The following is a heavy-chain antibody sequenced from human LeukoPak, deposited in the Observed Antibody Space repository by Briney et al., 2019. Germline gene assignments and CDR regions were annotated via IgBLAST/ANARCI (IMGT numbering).Heavy chain of an antibody. CDR1: GFTFSSYA. CDR3: AKDCSSPSCPTSDY. CDR2: IRGSGVST. Sequence: GGSLRLSCAASGFTFSSYAMSWVRQAPGKGLEWVSAIRGSGVSTYYADSVKGRFTISRDNSKNTLYLQMNSLRAEDTAVYYCAKDCSSPSCPTSDYWGQGTLVTVSS. J-gene: IGHJ4*02. D-gene: IGHD2-2*01. V-gene: IGHV3-23*01.